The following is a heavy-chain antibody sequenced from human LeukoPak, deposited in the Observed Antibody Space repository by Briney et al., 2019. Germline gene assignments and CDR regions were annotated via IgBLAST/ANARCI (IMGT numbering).Heavy chain of an antibody. J-gene: IGHJ4*02. CDR3: ARNRIEGGSRAAFAN. CDR1: GYSFTSNW. Sequence: GESLQIFFKASGYSFTSNWIGWVRQMPGKGLEWMGIIYPGDSDTRYSPSFQGQVTISADKSISTAYLQWSSLKASDTAMYYCARNRIEGGSRAAFANWGQGILVTVSS. V-gene: IGHV5-51*01. D-gene: IGHD1-26*01. CDR2: IYPGDSDT.